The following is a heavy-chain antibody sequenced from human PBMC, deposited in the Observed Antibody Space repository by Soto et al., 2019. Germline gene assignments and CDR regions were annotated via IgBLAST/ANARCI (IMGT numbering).Heavy chain of an antibody. CDR2: IYHSGST. V-gene: IGHV4-4*02. Sequence: SETLSLTCAVSGGSISSSNWWSWVRQPPGKGLEWIGEIYHSGSTNYNPSLKSRVTISVDKPKNQFSLKLSSVTAADTAVYYCAPLRGRDGYNGYWGQGTLVTSPQ. D-gene: IGHD3-16*01. J-gene: IGHJ4*02. CDR1: GGSISSSNW. CDR3: APLRGRDGYNGY.